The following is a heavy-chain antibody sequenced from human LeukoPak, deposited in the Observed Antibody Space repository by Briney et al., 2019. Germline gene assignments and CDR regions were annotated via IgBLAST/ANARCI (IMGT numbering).Heavy chain of an antibody. D-gene: IGHD2-21*02. Sequence: ASVKGSCKASGYTFPAYYMHWVRQAPGKGLEWMGWINPNSGGTNYAQKFQGRVTMTRDPSISTAYMELSWLRSDDTAMYYCASSRAQTLAFCGGDCYSGFDFWGQGTLVTVSS. CDR3: ASSRAQTLAFCGGDCYSGFDF. CDR1: GYTFPAYY. V-gene: IGHV1-2*02. J-gene: IGHJ4*02. CDR2: INPNSGGT.